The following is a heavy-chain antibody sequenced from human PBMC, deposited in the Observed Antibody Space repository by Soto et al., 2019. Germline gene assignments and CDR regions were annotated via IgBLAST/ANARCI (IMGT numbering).Heavy chain of an antibody. CDR1: GGSISSGCYS. V-gene: IGHV4-30-2*01. J-gene: IGHJ5*02. D-gene: IGHD3-22*01. CDR2: IYHSGNT. Sequence: SETLSLTCAVSGGSISSGCYSWSWVRQPPGKGLEGIGYIYHSGNTYYNPSLKSRVTISVGRSKNQFSLKLSSVTAADTAVYYCARCCYYDSSGYYYPNWFDPWGQGTLVTVSS. CDR3: ARCCYYDSSGYYYPNWFDP.